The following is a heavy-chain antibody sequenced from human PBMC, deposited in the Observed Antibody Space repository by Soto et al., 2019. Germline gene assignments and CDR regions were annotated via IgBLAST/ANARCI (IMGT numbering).Heavy chain of an antibody. CDR2: INASNGNT. Sequence: QVQLVQSGAEVKKPGASVKVSCKASGYTFRAYPIYWVRQAPGQRLECMGWINASNGNTRYSEKFEGRVTFTRDTSATTAYMEFSSVRSQVTAVYFCARDTDLTLVTTLDYWGQGTPVTVSS. V-gene: IGHV1-3*01. J-gene: IGHJ4*02. CDR1: GYTFRAYP. CDR3: ARDTDLTLVTTLDY. D-gene: IGHD4-17*01.